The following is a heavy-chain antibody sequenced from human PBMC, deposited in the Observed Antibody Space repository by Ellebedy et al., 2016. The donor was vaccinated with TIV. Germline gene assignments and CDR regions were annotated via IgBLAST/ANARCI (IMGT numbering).Heavy chain of an antibody. Sequence: SETLSLXXAVFGGSFSGYSWTWIRQPPGKGLEWIGEINNSGITNYNPSLKSRVTMSVYTSRKQFSLKLRSVTAADTAVYYCWRAPDYWGQGTLVTVSS. V-gene: IGHV4-34*01. CDR1: GGSFSGYS. J-gene: IGHJ4*02. CDR3: WRAPDY. CDR2: INNSGIT.